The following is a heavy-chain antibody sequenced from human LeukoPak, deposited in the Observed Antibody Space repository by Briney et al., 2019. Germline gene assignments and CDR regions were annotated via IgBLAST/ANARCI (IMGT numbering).Heavy chain of an antibody. CDR1: GFTFSSYW. CDR3: VRVKAKVLLWFGEFPFDY. Sequence: QPGGSLRLSCAASGFTFSSYWMSWVRQAPGKGLEWVANIKQDGSEKYHVDSVKGRFTISRDNAKNSLYLQMNSLRAEDTAVYYCVRVKAKVLLWFGEFPFDYWGQGTLVTVSS. D-gene: IGHD3-10*01. CDR2: IKQDGSEK. J-gene: IGHJ4*02. V-gene: IGHV3-7*01.